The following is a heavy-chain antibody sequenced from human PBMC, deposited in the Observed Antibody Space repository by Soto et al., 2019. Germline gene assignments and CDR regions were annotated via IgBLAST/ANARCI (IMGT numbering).Heavy chain of an antibody. CDR2: IYYSGST. J-gene: IGHJ4*02. D-gene: IGHD3-10*02. V-gene: IGHV4-30-4*01. CDR1: GGSISSGDYY. CDR3: ARDGQHPWRPVLEY. Sequence: SETLSLTCTVSGGSISSGDYYWSWIRQPPGKGLEWIGYIYYSGSTYYNPSLKSRVTISVDTSKNQFSLKLSSVTAADTAVYYCARDGQHPWRPVLEYWGQGTLVTVS.